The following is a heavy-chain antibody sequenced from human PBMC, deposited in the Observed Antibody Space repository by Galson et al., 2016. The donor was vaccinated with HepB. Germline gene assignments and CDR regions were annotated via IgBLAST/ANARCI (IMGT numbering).Heavy chain of an antibody. J-gene: IGHJ3*02. Sequence: QSGAEVKKPGESLKISCEGSGYSFTSYWIGWVRQMPGKGLEWMGTIYPGDSDTRYSPSSQGQVTISADKSISAAYLQWNSLKASDTAIDYCARRSSDAFDIWGQGTMVTVAS. CDR1: GYSFTSYW. V-gene: IGHV5-51*01. CDR3: ARRSSDAFDI. D-gene: IGHD3-10*01. CDR2: IYPGDSDT.